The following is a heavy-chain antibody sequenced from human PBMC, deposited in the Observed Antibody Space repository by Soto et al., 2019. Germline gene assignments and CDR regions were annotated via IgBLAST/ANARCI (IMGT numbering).Heavy chain of an antibody. V-gene: IGHV4-31*03. J-gene: IGHJ4*02. CDR2: IYYSGST. CDR1: GGSISSGGYY. CDR3: ARASITIFGVVDYYY. D-gene: IGHD3-3*01. Sequence: PSETLSLTCTVSGGSISSGGYYWSWIRQHPGKGLEWIGYIYYSGSTYYNPSLKSRVTISVDTSKNQFSLKLSSVTAADTAVYYCARASITIFGVVDYYYWGQGTLVTVSS.